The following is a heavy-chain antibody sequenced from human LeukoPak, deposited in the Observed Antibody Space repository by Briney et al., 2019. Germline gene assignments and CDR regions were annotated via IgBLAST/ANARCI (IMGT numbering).Heavy chain of an antibody. J-gene: IGHJ6*02. Sequence: GGSLRLSCTASGFIFGDHAMSWVRQAPGKGLEWVGFIRSKAYGGTTEYAASAQGRFIISRDDSKGIAYLQMNSLTTEDTAVYYCTRGPIHLWLHSGPDVWGQGTTVIVSS. CDR2: IRSKAYGGTT. V-gene: IGHV3-49*04. D-gene: IGHD5-18*01. CDR1: GFIFGDHA. CDR3: TRGPIHLWLHSGPDV.